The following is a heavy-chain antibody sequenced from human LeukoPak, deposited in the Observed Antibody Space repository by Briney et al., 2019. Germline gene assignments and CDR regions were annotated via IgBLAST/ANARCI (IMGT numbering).Heavy chain of an antibody. D-gene: IGHD3-16*01. J-gene: IGHJ4*02. CDR2: IYTSGST. CDR3: ARVGDYALKD. Sequence: SETLSLTCTVSGGSISSSSYYWSWIRQPAGKGLEWIGRIYTSGSTNYNPSLKSRVTMSVDTSKSQCTLKLSSVTAADTAVYYCARVGDYALKDWGQGTLVTVSS. V-gene: IGHV4-61*02. CDR1: GGSISSSSYY.